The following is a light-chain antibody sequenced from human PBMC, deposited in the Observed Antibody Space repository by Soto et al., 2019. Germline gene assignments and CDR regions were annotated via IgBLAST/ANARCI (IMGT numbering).Light chain of an antibody. CDR2: DNN. J-gene: IGLJ1*01. V-gene: IGLV1-40*01. CDR3: QSYDSRLTGSV. Sequence: QSVLTQPPSVSGAPGQRVTISCAGSSSNIGAGYGVHWYQQLPGTAPKLLIYDNNNRPSGVTDRFSGSKSDTSASLAITGLQAEDEADYYCQSYDSRLTGSVFGTGTKLTVL. CDR1: SSNIGAGYG.